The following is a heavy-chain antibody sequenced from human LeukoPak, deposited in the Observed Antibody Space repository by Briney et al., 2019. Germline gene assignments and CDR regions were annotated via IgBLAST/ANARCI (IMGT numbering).Heavy chain of an antibody. V-gene: IGHV3-9*01. CDR3: ARDHKWLVTTYYFDY. J-gene: IGHJ4*02. Sequence: GGSLRLSCAASGFTFDDYAMHWVRQAPGKGLEWVSGISWNSGSIGYADSVKGRFTISRDNSKNTLYLQMNSLRAEDTAVYYCARDHKWLVTTYYFDYWGQGTLVTVSS. CDR1: GFTFDDYA. CDR2: ISWNSGSI. D-gene: IGHD6-19*01.